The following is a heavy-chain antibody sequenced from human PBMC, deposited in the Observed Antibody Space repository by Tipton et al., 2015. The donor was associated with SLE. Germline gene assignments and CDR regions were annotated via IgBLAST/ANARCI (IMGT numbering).Heavy chain of an antibody. V-gene: IGHV4-59*07. CDR1: GGSISSYY. CDR3: ARGYSSSWYPHFDS. CDR2: IYYSGGT. J-gene: IGHJ4*02. D-gene: IGHD6-13*01. Sequence: TLSLTCTVSGGSISSYYWSWIRQPPGKGLEWIGYIYYSGGTNYNPSLKSRVTTSVDTSKNQFSLRLSSVTAADTAVYYCARGYSSSWYPHFDSWGQGTLVTVSS.